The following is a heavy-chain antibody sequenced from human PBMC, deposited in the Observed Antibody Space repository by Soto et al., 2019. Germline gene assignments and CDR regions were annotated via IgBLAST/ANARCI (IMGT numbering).Heavy chain of an antibody. CDR1: GGSVSSGSYY. J-gene: IGHJ4*02. Sequence: QVQLQESGPGLVKPSETLSLTCTVSGGSVSSGSYYWSWIRQPPGKGLEWIGYIYYSGSTYYNPSLKSRVTISVDTSKNQFSLKLSSVTAADTAVYYCARVSGVSTGVVIIFPHFDYWGQGTLVTVSS. V-gene: IGHV4-31*03. CDR3: ARVSGVSTGVVIIFPHFDY. D-gene: IGHD3-3*01. CDR2: IYYSGST.